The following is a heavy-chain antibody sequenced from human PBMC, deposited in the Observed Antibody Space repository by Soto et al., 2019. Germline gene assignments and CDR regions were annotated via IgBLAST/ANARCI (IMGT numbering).Heavy chain of an antibody. CDR3: ASPGLSQRGSWYPSDYYGMDV. Sequence: GESLKISCKGSGYSFTSYWISWVRQMPGKGLEWMGRIDPSDSYTNYSPSFQGHVTISADKSISTAYLQWSSLKASDTAMYYCASPGLSQRGSWYPSDYYGMDVWGQGTTVTVSS. D-gene: IGHD6-13*01. V-gene: IGHV5-10-1*01. CDR2: IDPSDSYT. J-gene: IGHJ6*02. CDR1: GYSFTSYW.